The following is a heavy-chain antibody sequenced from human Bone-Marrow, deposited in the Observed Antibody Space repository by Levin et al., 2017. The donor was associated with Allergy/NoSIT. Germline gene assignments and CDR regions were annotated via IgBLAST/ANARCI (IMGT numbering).Heavy chain of an antibody. CDR1: GFTFNTYA. J-gene: IGHJ4*02. D-gene: IGHD3-9*01. CDR2: TNENGGTS. CDR3: AKDYSSQKTPAIYDY. V-gene: IGHV3-23*01. Sequence: QPGGSLRLSCAASGFTFNTYAMSWVRQAPGTGLEWVSGTNENGGTSWYADSVKGRFTISRDNSKNTLYLQMNSLRGEDTAVYYCAKDYSSQKTPAIYDYWGQGTLVTVSS.